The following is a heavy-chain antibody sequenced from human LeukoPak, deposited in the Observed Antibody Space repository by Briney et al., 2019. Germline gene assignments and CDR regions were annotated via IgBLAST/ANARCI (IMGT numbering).Heavy chain of an antibody. CDR2: INPNSGGT. D-gene: IGHD6-13*01. J-gene: IGHJ5*02. CDR3: ARGYMALAAAGLTDAWFDP. V-gene: IGHV1-2*04. CDR1: GYTFTGYY. Sequence: ASVKVSCKASGYTFTGYYMHWVRQAPGQGLEWMGWINPNSGGTNYAQKFQGWVTMTRDTSISTAYMELSRLRSDDTAVYYCARGYMALAAAGLTDAWFDPWGQGTLVTVSS.